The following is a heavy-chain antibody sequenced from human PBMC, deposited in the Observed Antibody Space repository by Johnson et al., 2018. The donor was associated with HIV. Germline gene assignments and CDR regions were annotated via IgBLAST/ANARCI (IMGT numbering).Heavy chain of an antibody. V-gene: IGHV3-30*04. CDR2: ISYYGSNK. CDR1: GFTFSSYA. CDR3: ANIAVVYAFDI. J-gene: IGHJ3*02. Sequence: QVQLVESGGGVVQPGRSLRLSCAASGFTFSSYAMHWVRQAPGKGLEWVAVISYYGSNKYYADSVKGRFTISRDNSKNTLYLQRNSLRAEDTAVYYCANIAVVYAFDIWGQGTMVTVSS. D-gene: IGHD6-19*01.